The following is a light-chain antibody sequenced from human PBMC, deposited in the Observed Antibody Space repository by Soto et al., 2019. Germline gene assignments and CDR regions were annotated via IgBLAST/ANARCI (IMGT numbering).Light chain of an antibody. CDR2: VNS. J-gene: IGLJ2*01. CDR1: SSNIGAGYD. Sequence: QSVLTQPPSVSGAPGQRVTISCTGSSSNIGAGYDVHWYQQLPGTAPKLLIYVNSNRPSGVPDRFSGSKSGTSASLAITGLQAEDEADYYCQSYDSRLSGSVFGGGTKLIVL. V-gene: IGLV1-40*01. CDR3: QSYDSRLSGSV.